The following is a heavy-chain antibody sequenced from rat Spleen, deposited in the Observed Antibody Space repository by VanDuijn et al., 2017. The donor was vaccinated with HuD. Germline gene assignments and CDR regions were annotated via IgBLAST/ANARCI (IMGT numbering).Heavy chain of an antibody. V-gene: IGHV5-19*01. Sequence: EVQLVESGGGLMQPGRSLKLSCVASGFTFGVYGMHWIRQAPTKGLEWVASISIVGGTTYYRDSLKGRFTISRDNAKSTLYLQMDSLRSEDSATYYCATDGYFCGIYYSVYVMDAWGQGASVTVSS. D-gene: IGHD1-1*01. CDR2: ISIVGGTT. CDR1: GFTFGVYG. CDR3: ATDGYFCGIYYSVYVMDA. J-gene: IGHJ4*01.